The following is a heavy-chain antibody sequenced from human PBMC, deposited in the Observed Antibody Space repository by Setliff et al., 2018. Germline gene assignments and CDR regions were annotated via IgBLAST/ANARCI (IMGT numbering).Heavy chain of an antibody. Sequence: PSETLSLTCTVSGGSVGNSYYYWNWVRQPAGKGLEWIGRIYTTWSTNYNPSLKSRVTISVDTSKNQFSLKVTSVTAADTAVYFCARGRNVAARLFDSWGQGTLVTVSS. J-gene: IGHJ4*02. CDR3: ARGRNVAARLFDS. V-gene: IGHV4-61*02. CDR2: IYTTWST. CDR1: GGSVGNSYYY. D-gene: IGHD6-6*01.